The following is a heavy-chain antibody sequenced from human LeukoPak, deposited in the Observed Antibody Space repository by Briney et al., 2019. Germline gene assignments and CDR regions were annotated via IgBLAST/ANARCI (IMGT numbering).Heavy chain of an antibody. D-gene: IGHD2/OR15-2a*01. V-gene: IGHV3-30*04. CDR2: ISSDGSNK. CDR1: GFIFSSYA. J-gene: IGHJ4*02. Sequence: GGSLRLSCAASGFIFSSYAMHWVSQAAGKGLEWVAVISSDGSNKYYADSVKGRFTISRDNSKNTLYLQMNSLRAEDTAVYYCARFNAGIQILDYWGQGTLVTVSS. CDR3: ARFNAGIQILDY.